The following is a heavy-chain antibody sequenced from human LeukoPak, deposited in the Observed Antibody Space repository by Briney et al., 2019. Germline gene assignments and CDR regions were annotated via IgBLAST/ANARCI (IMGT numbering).Heavy chain of an antibody. CDR3: VGDQVDNVGWLT. CDR1: GFTFSSYT. Sequence: GGSLRLSCAASGFTFSSYTMSWVRQAPGKGLEFVSVINGDGRTTYYADSVKGRFTISRDNSKNTLYLQMNSLRAEDTAVYCCVGDQVDNVGWLTWGQGTRVTVSS. CDR2: INGDGRTT. D-gene: IGHD5-12*01. J-gene: IGHJ5*02. V-gene: IGHV3-64D*06.